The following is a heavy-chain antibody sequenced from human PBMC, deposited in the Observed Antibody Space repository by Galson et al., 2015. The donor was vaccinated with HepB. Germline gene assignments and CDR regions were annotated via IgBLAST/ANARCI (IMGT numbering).Heavy chain of an antibody. D-gene: IGHD3-10*01. CDR2: INPSGGST. J-gene: IGHJ4*02. CDR1: GYTFTSYY. V-gene: IGHV1-46*04. Sequence: SVKVSCKASGYTFTSYYMHWVRQAPGQGLEWMGIINPSGGSTSYAQKLQGRVTMTRDTSTSTVYMELSSLRSEDTAVYYCARILPNVGEDFDYWGQGTLVTVSS. CDR3: ARILPNVGEDFDY.